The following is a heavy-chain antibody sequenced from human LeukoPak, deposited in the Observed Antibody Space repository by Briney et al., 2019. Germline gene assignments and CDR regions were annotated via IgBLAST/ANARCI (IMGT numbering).Heavy chain of an antibody. J-gene: IGHJ4*02. CDR1: GGFISTYY. Sequence: SETLSLTCTVSGGFISTYYWSWIRQPPGKGLEWIGYIYDSGSTNYNPSLKSRVTISVDTTKNQFSLKLSSVTAADTAVYFCARHGASGSYLYYFDYWGQGTLVTVSS. CDR3: ARHGASGSYLYYFDY. CDR2: IYDSGST. V-gene: IGHV4-59*08. D-gene: IGHD1-26*01.